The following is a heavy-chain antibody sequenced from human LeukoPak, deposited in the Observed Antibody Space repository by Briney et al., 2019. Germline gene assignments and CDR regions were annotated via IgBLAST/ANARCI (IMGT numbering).Heavy chain of an antibody. CDR2: IRYDGSNK. Sequence: GGSLRLSCAASGFTFSSYGMHWVRQAPGKGLEWVAFIRYDGSNKYYADSVKGRFTISRDNSKNTLYLQMNSLRAEDTAVYYCAKEAPGDYSNYLDYWGQGTLVTVSS. CDR3: AKEAPGDYSNYLDY. D-gene: IGHD4-11*01. J-gene: IGHJ4*02. CDR1: GFTFSSYG. V-gene: IGHV3-30*02.